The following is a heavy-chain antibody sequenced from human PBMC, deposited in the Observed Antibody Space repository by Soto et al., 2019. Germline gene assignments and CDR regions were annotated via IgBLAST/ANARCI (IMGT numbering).Heavy chain of an antibody. CDR2: ISSSSSYI. J-gene: IGHJ3*02. V-gene: IGHV3-21*01. D-gene: IGHD1-26*01. Sequence: GGSLRLSCAASGFTFSSYSMNWVRQAPGKGLEWVSSISSSSSYIYYADSVKGRFTISRDNAKNSLYLQMNSLRAEDTAVYYCARGRGLSVPLKRSYAFDIWGQGTMVTVSS. CDR3: ARGRGLSVPLKRSYAFDI. CDR1: GFTFSSYS.